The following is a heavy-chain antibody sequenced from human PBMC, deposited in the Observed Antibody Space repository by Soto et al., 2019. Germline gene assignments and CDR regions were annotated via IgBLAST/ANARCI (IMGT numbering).Heavy chain of an antibody. J-gene: IGHJ4*02. V-gene: IGHV3-53*01. CDR3: HGYGY. D-gene: IGHD5-12*01. CDR1: GFTVSSTNY. CDR2: IYPGDTT. Sequence: EVQLVESGGGLIQPGGSLRLSCVVSGFTVSSTNYMSWVRQAPGKGLEWVSVIYPGDTTFYADSVKGRFTISRDNSKXTLYLXXNSXXXEDTAVYYCHGYGYWGQGTLVTVSS.